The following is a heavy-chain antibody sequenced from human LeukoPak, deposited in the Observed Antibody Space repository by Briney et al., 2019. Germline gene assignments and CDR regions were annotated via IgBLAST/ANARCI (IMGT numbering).Heavy chain of an antibody. V-gene: IGHV3-64*01. J-gene: IGHJ4*02. D-gene: IGHD6-13*01. CDR1: GFTFSSYG. Sequence: PGGSLRLSCAASGFTFSSYGMHWVRQAPGKGLEYASAISGNGDSTYYANSVKGRFTISRDNSKNTLFLQMGSLRADDMAVYYCARGSLIGYSSSWYGAHFDYWGQGTLVTVSS. CDR3: ARGSLIGYSSSWYGAHFDY. CDR2: ISGNGDST.